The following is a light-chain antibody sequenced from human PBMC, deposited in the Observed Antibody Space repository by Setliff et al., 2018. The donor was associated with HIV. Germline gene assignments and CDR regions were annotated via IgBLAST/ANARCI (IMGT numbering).Light chain of an antibody. CDR3: SAWDDSLSGAL. V-gene: IGLV1-47*01. CDR1: TSNIGSNY. Sequence: PSASGTPGQRVTISCSGNTSNIGSNYVYWYQQLPGAAPQLLIYRNNQRPSGVPDRFSGSKSGTSASLAISGLRSDDEADYYCSAWDDSLSGALFGGGTKVTVL. J-gene: IGLJ2*01. CDR2: RNN.